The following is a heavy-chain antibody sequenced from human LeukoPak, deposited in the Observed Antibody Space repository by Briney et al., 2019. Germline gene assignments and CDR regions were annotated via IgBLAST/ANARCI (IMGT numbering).Heavy chain of an antibody. V-gene: IGHV3-23*01. CDR3: AKTGVASGWYKY. D-gene: IGHD6-19*01. CDR2: LSGSGGTT. Sequence: GGTLRLSCAASGFTFTSYAMSWVRQAPGKGLEWVSGLSGSGGTTYYADSVKGRFTISRDNSKNTLYLQMNSLRAEDTAVYYCAKTGVASGWYKYWGQGTLVTVSS. J-gene: IGHJ4*02. CDR1: GFTFTSYA.